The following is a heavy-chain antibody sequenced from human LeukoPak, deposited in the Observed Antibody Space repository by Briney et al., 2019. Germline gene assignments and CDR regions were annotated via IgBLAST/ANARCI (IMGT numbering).Heavy chain of an antibody. D-gene: IGHD3-3*01. CDR3: ALYDFWSGDYYYYGMDV. CDR1: GFTFSSYA. CDR2: ISYDGSNK. V-gene: IGHV3-30*04. J-gene: IGHJ6*02. Sequence: GGSLRLSCAASGFTFSSYAMHWVRQAPGKGLEWVAVISYDGSNKYYADSVKGRFTISRDNSKNTLYLQMNSLRAEDTAVYYCALYDFWSGDYYYYGMDVWGQGTTVTVSS.